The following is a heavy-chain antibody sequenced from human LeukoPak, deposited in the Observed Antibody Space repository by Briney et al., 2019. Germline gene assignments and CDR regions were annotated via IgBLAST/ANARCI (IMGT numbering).Heavy chain of an antibody. CDR3: AKDRRSYGGTSFDS. CDR2: ISDST. D-gene: IGHD4-23*01. Sequence: GGSLRLSCAASGFTFSNYGMSWVRQAPGEGLEWVSLISDSTWYADSAKGRFTISRDVSQNTLYLQMNSLRAEDTAVYYCAKDRRSYGGTSFDSWGQGTLVTVSS. CDR1: GFTFSNYG. J-gene: IGHJ4*02. V-gene: IGHV3-23*01.